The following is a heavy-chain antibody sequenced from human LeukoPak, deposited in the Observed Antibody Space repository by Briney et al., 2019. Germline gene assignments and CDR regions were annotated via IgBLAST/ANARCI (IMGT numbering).Heavy chain of an antibody. CDR1: GYTFTDYD. J-gene: IGHJ4*02. D-gene: IGHD1-26*01. V-gene: IGHV1-2*02. Sequence: GASVKVSCKASGYTFTDYDVHWVRQAPGQGLEWMGWINPNSGATNYAQKFQGRVTMTRDTSISTAYMELSRLRSDDTAVYYCAAVGAKTFAHWGQGTLVTVSS. CDR3: AAVGAKTFAH. CDR2: INPNSGAT.